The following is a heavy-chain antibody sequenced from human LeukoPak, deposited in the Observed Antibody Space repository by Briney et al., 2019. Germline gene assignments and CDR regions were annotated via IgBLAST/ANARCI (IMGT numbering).Heavy chain of an antibody. CDR3: ARCWGSGSYLFDAFDI. D-gene: IGHD1-26*01. CDR2: ISSSSSTI. Sequence: GGSLRLSCAASGFTFSSYSMNWVRQAPGKGLEWVSHISSSSSTIYYADSVKGRFTISRDNARNSLYLQMNSLRAEDTAVYYCARCWGSGSYLFDAFDIWGQGTMVTVSS. CDR1: GFTFSSYS. V-gene: IGHV3-48*04. J-gene: IGHJ3*02.